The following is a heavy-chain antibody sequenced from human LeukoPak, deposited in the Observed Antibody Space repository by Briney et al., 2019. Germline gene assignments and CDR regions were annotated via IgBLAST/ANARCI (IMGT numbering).Heavy chain of an antibody. CDR1: GFTFSSYA. CDR3: ASLSGSFTFDY. CDR2: ISYDGSNK. Sequence: PGGSLRLSCAASGFTFSSYAMHWVRQAPGKGLGWVAVISYDGSNKYYADSVKGRFTISRDNSKNTLYLQMNSLRAEDTAVYYCASLSGSFTFDYWGQGTLVTVSS. D-gene: IGHD1-26*01. J-gene: IGHJ4*02. V-gene: IGHV3-30*01.